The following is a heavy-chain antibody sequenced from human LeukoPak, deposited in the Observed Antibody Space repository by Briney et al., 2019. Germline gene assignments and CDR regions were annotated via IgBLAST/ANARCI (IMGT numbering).Heavy chain of an antibody. CDR2: ISSSGSTI. Sequence: GGSLKLSCAASGFTFSDYYMSWIRQAPGKGLEWVSYISSSGSTIYYADSVKGRFTISRDNAKNSLYLQMNSLRAEDTAVYYCARALHYDSSGYFGYWGQGTLVTVSS. V-gene: IGHV3-11*04. D-gene: IGHD3-22*01. CDR3: ARALHYDSSGYFGY. J-gene: IGHJ4*02. CDR1: GFTFSDYY.